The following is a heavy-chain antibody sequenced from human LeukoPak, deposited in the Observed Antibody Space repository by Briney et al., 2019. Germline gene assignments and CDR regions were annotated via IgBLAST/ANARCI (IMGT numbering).Heavy chain of an antibody. CDR2: ISSSGSTI. CDR1: GFTFSDYY. Sequence: GGSLRLSCAASGFTFSDYYMSWIRQAPGKGLEWVSYISSSGSTIYYADSVKGRFTISRDNAKNSLYLQMNSLRAEDTAVYYCARDPGICSGGSCYSNWFDPWGQGTLVTVSS. D-gene: IGHD2-15*01. J-gene: IGHJ5*02. CDR3: ARDPGICSGGSCYSNWFDP. V-gene: IGHV3-11*01.